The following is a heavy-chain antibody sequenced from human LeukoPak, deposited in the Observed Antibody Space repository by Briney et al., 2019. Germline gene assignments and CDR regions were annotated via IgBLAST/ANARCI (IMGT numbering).Heavy chain of an antibody. V-gene: IGHV1-69*04. CDR3: ATADYSNRYYYYGMDV. D-gene: IGHD4-11*01. CDR2: IIPILGIA. Sequence: SVKVSCKASGGTFSSYAISWVRQAPGQGLEWMGRIIPILGIANYAQKFQGRVTITADKSTSTAYMELSSLRSEDTAVYYCATADYSNRYYYYGMDVWGQGTTVTVSS. CDR1: GGTFSSYA. J-gene: IGHJ6*02.